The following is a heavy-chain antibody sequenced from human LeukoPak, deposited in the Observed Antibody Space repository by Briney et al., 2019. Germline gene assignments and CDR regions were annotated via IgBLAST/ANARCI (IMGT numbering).Heavy chain of an antibody. D-gene: IGHD2-2*01. Sequence: PGGSLRLFCTASGFTFSSYAMTWVRQPPGKGLEWVSGISGSGGITYYADSVKGRFTISRDNSKNTLYLQVNSLRAEDTAVYYCAKGPIYCSSTSCPPDYWGQGTLVTVSS. V-gene: IGHV3-23*01. CDR1: GFTFSSYA. CDR2: ISGSGGIT. J-gene: IGHJ4*02. CDR3: AKGPIYCSSTSCPPDY.